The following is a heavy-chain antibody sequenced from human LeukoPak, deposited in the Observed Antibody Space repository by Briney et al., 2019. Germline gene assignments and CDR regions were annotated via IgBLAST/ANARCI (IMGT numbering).Heavy chain of an antibody. CDR1: GFTFSSYG. J-gene: IGHJ4*02. Sequence: PGGSRRLSCAASGFTFSSYGRHWVRQAPGKGLEWVAFIRYDGSNKYYADSVKGRFTISRDNSKNTLYLQMNSLRAEDTAVYYCAKEPRIPVAGDRFDYWGQGTLVTVSS. D-gene: IGHD6-19*01. CDR3: AKEPRIPVAGDRFDY. V-gene: IGHV3-30*02. CDR2: IRYDGSNK.